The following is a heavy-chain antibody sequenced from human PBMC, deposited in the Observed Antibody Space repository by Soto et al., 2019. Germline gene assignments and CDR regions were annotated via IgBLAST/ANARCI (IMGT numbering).Heavy chain of an antibody. CDR1: GGSISSGGYY. Sequence: QVQLQESGPGLVKPSQTLSLACTVSGGSISSGGYYWSWIRQHPGKGLEWIGYIYYSGSTYYNPSLKSRVTISVDTSKNQFSLKLSSVTAADTAVYYCARDSGGSGTHYNWFDPWGQGTLVTVSS. J-gene: IGHJ5*02. D-gene: IGHD2-15*01. CDR3: ARDSGGSGTHYNWFDP. V-gene: IGHV4-31*03. CDR2: IYYSGST.